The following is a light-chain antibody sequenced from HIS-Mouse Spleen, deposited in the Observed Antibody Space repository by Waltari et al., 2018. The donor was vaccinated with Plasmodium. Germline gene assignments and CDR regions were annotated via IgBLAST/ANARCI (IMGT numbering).Light chain of an antibody. CDR1: QGISSA. J-gene: IGKJ4*01. V-gene: IGKV1-13*02. Sequence: AIKLTQSPSSLSASVGERATITCRASQGISSALAWYQQKPGKAPKLLIYDASSLESGVPSRFSGSGSGTDFTLTISSLQPEDFATYYCQQFNSYPLTFGGGTKVKIK. CDR3: QQFNSYPLT. CDR2: DAS.